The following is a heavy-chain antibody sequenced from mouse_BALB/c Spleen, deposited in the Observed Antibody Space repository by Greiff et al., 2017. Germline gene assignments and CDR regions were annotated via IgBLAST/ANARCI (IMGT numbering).Heavy chain of an antibody. V-gene: IGHV5-12-2*01. CDR2: ISNGGGST. J-gene: IGHJ1*01. CDR3: ARRAYYGNYNWYFDV. D-gene: IGHD2-10*01. Sequence: EVKLVESGGGLVQPGGSLKLSCAASGFTFSSYTMSWVRQTPEKRLEWVAYISNGGGSTYYPDTVKGRFTISRDNAKNTLYLQMSSLKSEDTAMYYCARRAYYGNYNWYFDVWGAGTTVTVSS. CDR1: GFTFSSYT.